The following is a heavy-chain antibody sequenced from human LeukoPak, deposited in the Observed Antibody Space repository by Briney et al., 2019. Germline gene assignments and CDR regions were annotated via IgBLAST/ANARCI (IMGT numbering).Heavy chain of an antibody. J-gene: IGHJ3*02. CDR3: ARDLATTGTNAFDI. Sequence: ASVKVSCKASGGTFSSYAISWVRQAPGQGLEWMGGIIPIFGTANYAQKFQGRVAITADKSTSTAYMGLSSLRSEDTAVYYCARDLATTGTNAFDIWGQGTMVTVSS. CDR2: IIPIFGTA. V-gene: IGHV1-69*06. CDR1: GGTFSSYA. D-gene: IGHD1-1*01.